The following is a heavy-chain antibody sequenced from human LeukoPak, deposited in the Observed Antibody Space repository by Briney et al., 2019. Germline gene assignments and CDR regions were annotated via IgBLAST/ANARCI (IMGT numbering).Heavy chain of an antibody. V-gene: IGHV3-30*02. D-gene: IGHD3-22*01. CDR1: GFTFSSYG. J-gene: IGHJ3*02. Sequence: GGSLRLSCAASGFTFSSYGMHWVRQAPGKGLEWVAFIRYDGSNKYYADSVKGRFTISRDNSKNTLYLQMNSLRAEDTAVYYCAKELRITMIVVYAFDIWGQGTMVTVSS. CDR2: IRYDGSNK. CDR3: AKELRITMIVVYAFDI.